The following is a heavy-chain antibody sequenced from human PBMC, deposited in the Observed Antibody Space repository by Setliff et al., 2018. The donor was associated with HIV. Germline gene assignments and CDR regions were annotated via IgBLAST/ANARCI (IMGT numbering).Heavy chain of an antibody. J-gene: IGHJ4*02. CDR1: GFTFSNYD. V-gene: IGHV3-30*18. D-gene: IGHD6-13*01. Sequence: GGSLRLSCAASGFTFSNYDMHWVRQAPGKGLEWVAVISYDGSNKYYTDSVKGRFTISRDNSKNTLYLQMNSLRAEDTAVYYCAKHTAIAAAGRDWGQGTL. CDR2: ISYDGSNK. CDR3: AKHTAIAAAGRD.